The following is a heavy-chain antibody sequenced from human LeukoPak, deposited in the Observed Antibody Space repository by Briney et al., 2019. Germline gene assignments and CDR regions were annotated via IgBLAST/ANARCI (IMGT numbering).Heavy chain of an antibody. J-gene: IGHJ6*02. D-gene: IGHD2-15*01. CDR3: ARDRPVFSSPLYHGMDV. Sequence: KPGGSLRLSCAASGFTFSSYSMNWVRQAPGKGLEWVSSISSSSSYIYYSDSVKGRFTISRDNAKNSLYLQMNSLRAEDTAVYYCARDRPVFSSPLYHGMDVWGQGTTVTVSS. CDR2: ISSSSSYI. CDR1: GFTFSSYS. V-gene: IGHV3-21*01.